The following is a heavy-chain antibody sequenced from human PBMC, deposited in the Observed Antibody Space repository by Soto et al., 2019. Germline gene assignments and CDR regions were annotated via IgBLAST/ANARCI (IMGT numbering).Heavy chain of an antibody. CDR3: ARDEAAGFYGMDV. CDR1: GGSISSGGYY. CDR2: IYYSGST. V-gene: IGHV4-31*03. J-gene: IGHJ6*02. Sequence: PSETLSLTCTVSGGSISSGGYYWMWIRHHPGKGLEWIGYIYYSGSTYYNPSLKSRVTISVDTSKNQFSLKLSSVTAADTAVYYCARDEAAGFYGMDVWGQGTTVTVSS. D-gene: IGHD6-13*01.